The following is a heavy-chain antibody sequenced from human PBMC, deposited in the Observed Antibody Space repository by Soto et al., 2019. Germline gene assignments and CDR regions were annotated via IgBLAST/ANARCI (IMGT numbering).Heavy chain of an antibody. J-gene: IGHJ6*03. D-gene: IGHD3-10*01. CDR1: GFTFSSYS. Sequence: EVQLVESGGGLVQPGGSLRLSCAASGFTFSSYSMNWVRQAPGKGLEWVSYISSSSSTIYYADSVKGRFTISRDNAKNSHNLQMNSRGGEDTAVYYCARDLTRRFGELSHFSYYYYYYMDVWGKGTTVTVAS. CDR3: ARDLTRRFGELSHFSYYYYYYMDV. CDR2: ISSSSSTI. V-gene: IGHV3-48*01.